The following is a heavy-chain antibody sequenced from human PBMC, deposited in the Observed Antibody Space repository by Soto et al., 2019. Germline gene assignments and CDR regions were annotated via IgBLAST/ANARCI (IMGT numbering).Heavy chain of an antibody. CDR2: ISYDGSNK. CDR1: GFTFSSYG. J-gene: IGHJ4*02. V-gene: IGHV3-30*18. CDR3: AKDHRGGDCYYFDY. Sequence: GGSLRLSCAASGFTFSSYGMHWVRQAPGKGLEWVAVISYDGSNKYYADSVKGRFTISRDNSKNTLYLQMNSLRAEDTAVYYCAKDHRGGDCYYFDYWGQGTLVTVSS. D-gene: IGHD2-21*02.